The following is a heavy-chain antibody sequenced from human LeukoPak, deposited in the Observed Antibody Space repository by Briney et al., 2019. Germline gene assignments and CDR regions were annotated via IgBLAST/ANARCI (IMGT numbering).Heavy chain of an antibody. D-gene: IGHD5-18*01. CDR2: NNSDGSIT. CDR1: GFTFTTYW. J-gene: IGHJ6*02. V-gene: IGHV3-74*01. CDR3: ARDAVDTANAV. Sequence: GGSLRLSCAASGFTFTTYWMHWVRQAPGKGLVWVSHNNSDGSITSYADSVKGRFTISRDNAKNTLYLQMNSLRAEDTAVYYCARDAVDTANAVWGQGTTVTVSS.